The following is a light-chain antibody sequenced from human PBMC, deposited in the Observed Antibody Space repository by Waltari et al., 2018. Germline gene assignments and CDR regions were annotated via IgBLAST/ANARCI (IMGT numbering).Light chain of an antibody. CDR3: QQRGNWPLT. CDR1: QSVRTY. CDR2: DAS. V-gene: IGKV3-11*01. J-gene: IGKJ4*01. Sequence: EIVLTQSPATLSLSPGERATLSCRASQSVRTYLAWYQQKPGQAPRLLIYDASNRATGIPDSVSGSGSGTDFALTISSLEPEDFAVYYCQQRGNWPLTFGGGTKVEIK.